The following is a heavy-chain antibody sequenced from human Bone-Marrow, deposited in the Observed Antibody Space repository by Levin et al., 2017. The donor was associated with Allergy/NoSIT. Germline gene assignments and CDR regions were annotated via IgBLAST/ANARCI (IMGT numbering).Heavy chain of an antibody. CDR3: ARAAPPDSGYYGWFDP. D-gene: IGHD5-12*01. CDR2: IKQDGSEK. J-gene: IGHJ5*02. CDR1: GFTFSRYW. Sequence: LSLTCAASGFTFSRYWMTWVRQAPGKGLEWVANIKQDGSEKNYVDSVEARVTISRDNAKNTLYLEINSLRAEDTAVYYCARAAPPDSGYYGWFDPWGQGTLVSVSS. V-gene: IGHV3-7*01.